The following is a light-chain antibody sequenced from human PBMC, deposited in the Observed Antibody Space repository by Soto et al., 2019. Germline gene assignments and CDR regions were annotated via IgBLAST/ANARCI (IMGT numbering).Light chain of an antibody. CDR1: QSVNIY. CDR3: QQRSNWTSVT. CDR2: DAS. V-gene: IGKV3-11*01. J-gene: IGKJ4*01. Sequence: EIVLKQSPATLSLSPGERATLSCRASQSVNIYLGWYQQRPGQAPRLLIYDASTRATGIPARLSGSGSEAAFTLTISSLEPEDFGVYYCQQRSNWTSVTFGGGTKVEIK.